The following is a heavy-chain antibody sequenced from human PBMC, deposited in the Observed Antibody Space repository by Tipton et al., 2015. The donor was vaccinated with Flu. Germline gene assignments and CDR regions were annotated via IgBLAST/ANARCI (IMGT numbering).Heavy chain of an antibody. CDR3: ARGPRLAERYYDY. CDR2: IYTTGNT. CDR1: GGSISSDGYY. J-gene: IGHJ4*02. D-gene: IGHD3-16*01. Sequence: TLSLTCTVSGGSISSDGYYWSWIRQPAGKALECIGRIYTTGNTNYSPSLRSRVTISLDTSKNQFSLKLSSVTAADTAVYYCARGPRLAERYYDYWGQGTLVTVSS. V-gene: IGHV4-61*02.